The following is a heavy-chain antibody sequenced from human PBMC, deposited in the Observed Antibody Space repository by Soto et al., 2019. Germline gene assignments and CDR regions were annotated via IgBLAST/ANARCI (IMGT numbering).Heavy chain of an antibody. CDR3: ATDRVQYDFWSGRGRYYYGMDV. J-gene: IGHJ6*02. V-gene: IGHV1-24*01. Sequence: GASVKVSCKVSGYTLTELSMHCVRQSPLRGREGMGGFDPEDGETIYAQKFQGRVTMTEDTSTDTAYMELSSLRSEDTAVYYCATDRVQYDFWSGRGRYYYGMDVWGQGTTVTVSS. CDR2: FDPEDGET. CDR1: GYTLTELS. D-gene: IGHD3-3*01.